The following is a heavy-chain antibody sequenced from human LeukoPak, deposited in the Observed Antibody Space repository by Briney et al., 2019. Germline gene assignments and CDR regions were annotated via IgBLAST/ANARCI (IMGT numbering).Heavy chain of an antibody. D-gene: IGHD6-19*01. CDR3: ASIAVAEAVDWFDP. CDR2: INPNSGGT. Sequence: ASVKVSCKASGYTFTGYYMHWVRQAPGQGLEWMGWINPNSGGTNYAQKFQGRVTMTRNTSISTAYMELSSLRSEDTAVYYCASIAVAEAVDWFDPWGQGTLVTVSS. CDR1: GYTFTGYY. J-gene: IGHJ5*02. V-gene: IGHV1-2*02.